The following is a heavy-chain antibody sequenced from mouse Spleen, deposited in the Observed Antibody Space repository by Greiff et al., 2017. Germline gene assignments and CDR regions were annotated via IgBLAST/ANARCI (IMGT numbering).Heavy chain of an antibody. D-gene: IGHD2-5*01. Sequence: VQLQESGAELVKPGASVKLSCKASGYTFTSYWMHWVKQRPGRGLEWIGRIDPNSGGTKYNEKFKSKATLTVDTSSSTAYMQLSSLTSEDSAVYYCARSWNSNLYAMDYWGQGTSVTVSS. CDR3: ARSWNSNLYAMDY. CDR1: GYTFTSYW. J-gene: IGHJ4*01. V-gene: IGHV1-62-3*01. CDR2: IDPNSGGT.